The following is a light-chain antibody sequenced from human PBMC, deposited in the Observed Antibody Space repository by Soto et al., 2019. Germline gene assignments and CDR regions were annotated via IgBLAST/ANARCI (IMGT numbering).Light chain of an antibody. J-gene: IGKJ5*01. CDR2: DSS. CDR3: QQFGSSPIT. V-gene: IGKV3-20*01. CDR1: QTVSSTY. Sequence: EIVLTQSPGTLSLSPGERATLSCRTSQTVSSTYFAWYQQRPGQAPRLLFSDSSTRATGIPDRFSCSGSGREFTLTISRLEPEDSAVYYCQQFGSSPITFGQATRL.